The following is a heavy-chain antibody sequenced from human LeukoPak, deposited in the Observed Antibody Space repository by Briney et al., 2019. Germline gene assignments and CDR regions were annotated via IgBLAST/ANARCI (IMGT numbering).Heavy chain of an antibody. CDR2: IRYDGSNK. D-gene: IGHD6-13*01. V-gene: IGHV3-30*02. J-gene: IGHJ5*02. CDR3: AKDRLAATNWFDP. CDR1: GFTFSSYV. Sequence: PGGSLRLSCAASGFTFSSYVMHWVRQAPGKGLEWVAFIRYDGSNKYYADSVKGRFTISRDNSKNTLYLQMNSLRAEDTAVYYCAKDRLAATNWFDPWGQGTLVTVSS.